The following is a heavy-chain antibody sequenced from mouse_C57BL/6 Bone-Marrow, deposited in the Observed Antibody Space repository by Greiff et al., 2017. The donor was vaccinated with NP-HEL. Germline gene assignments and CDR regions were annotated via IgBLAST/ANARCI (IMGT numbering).Heavy chain of an antibody. J-gene: IGHJ3*01. Sequence: VKLMESGAELARPGASVKLSCKASGYTFTSYGISWVKQRTGQGLEWIGEIYPRSGNTYYNEKFKGKATLTADKSSSTAYMELRSLTSEDSAVYFCARGGDSSGPSFAYWGQGTLVTVSA. CDR1: GYTFTSYG. D-gene: IGHD3-2*02. V-gene: IGHV1-81*01. CDR3: ARGGDSSGPSFAY. CDR2: IYPRSGNT.